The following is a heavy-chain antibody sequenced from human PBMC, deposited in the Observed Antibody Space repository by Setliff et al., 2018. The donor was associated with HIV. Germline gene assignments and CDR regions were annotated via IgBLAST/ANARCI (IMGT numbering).Heavy chain of an antibody. V-gene: IGHV1-18*01. CDR2: ISAYNGNT. Sequence: ASVKVSCKASGYTFTSYGISWVRQAPGQGLEWMGWISAYNGNTNYAQKLQGRVTITRDTSASTAYMELSSLRSEDTAVYYCARVPPNPRYNWFDPWGQGTLVTVSS. CDR1: GYTFTSYG. CDR3: ARVPPNPRYNWFDP. J-gene: IGHJ5*02.